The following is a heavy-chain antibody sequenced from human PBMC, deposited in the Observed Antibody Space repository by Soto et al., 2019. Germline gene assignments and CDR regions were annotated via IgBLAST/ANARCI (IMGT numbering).Heavy chain of an antibody. D-gene: IGHD6-19*01. Sequence: PGGSLRLSCAASGFIFRDWFMSWIRQAPGKGLEWISYISKDSGRATRYADSVKGRFTISRDSSKNTVSLEMTSLRAEDTAVYYCAKGGRQWLVTSDFNYWGQGALVTVSS. J-gene: IGHJ4*02. V-gene: IGHV3-11*04. CDR1: GFIFRDWF. CDR3: AKGGRQWLVTSDFNY. CDR2: ISKDSGRAT.